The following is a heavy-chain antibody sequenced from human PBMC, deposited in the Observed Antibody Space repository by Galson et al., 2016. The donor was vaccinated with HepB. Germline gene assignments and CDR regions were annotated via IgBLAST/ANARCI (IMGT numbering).Heavy chain of an antibody. V-gene: IGHV2-5*02. CDR1: GFSLSTCGVG. J-gene: IGHJ3*02. D-gene: IGHD1-26*01. Sequence: PALVKPTQTLTLTCTFSGFSLSTCGVGVGWIRQPPGKALEWLALIYWDDDKYYNPSLKTRLIITKDTSKNQVVLTMTNMDPVDTASYYCAHRRGSGSPWAYGAFDIWGQGTMVTVSS. CDR3: AHRRGSGSPWAYGAFDI. CDR2: IYWDDDK.